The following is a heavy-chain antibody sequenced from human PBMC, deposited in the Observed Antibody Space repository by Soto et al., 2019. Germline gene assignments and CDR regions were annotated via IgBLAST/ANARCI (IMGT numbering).Heavy chain of an antibody. CDR1: GFMFSRYW. CDR2: IKEDGSVK. J-gene: IGHJ4*02. V-gene: IGHV3-7*01. D-gene: IGHD6-13*01. CDR3: ARIGYSSSAMEY. Sequence: EVQLVESGGALVQRGGSLRLSCAASGFMFSRYWMSWVRQAPGKGLEWVANIKEDGSVKYYVDSVKGRFTISRDDAKNSVYLQMNSMTVEDTAIYRCARIGYSSSAMEYWGQGTLVTVSS.